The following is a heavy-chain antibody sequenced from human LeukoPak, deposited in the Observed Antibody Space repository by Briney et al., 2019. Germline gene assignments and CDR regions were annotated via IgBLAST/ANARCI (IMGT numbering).Heavy chain of an antibody. V-gene: IGHV3-11*01. D-gene: IGHD3-10*01. CDR1: GFTFSDYY. CDR2: ISSSGSTI. J-gene: IGHJ2*01. CDR3: ARDRYGSGSYYNWYFDL. Sequence: GGSLRLSCAASGFTFSDYYMSWIRQAPGKGLEWVSYISSSGSTICQADSVKGRFTISRDNAKNSLYLQMNSLRAEDTAVYYCARDRYGSGSYYNWYFDLWGRGTLVTVSS.